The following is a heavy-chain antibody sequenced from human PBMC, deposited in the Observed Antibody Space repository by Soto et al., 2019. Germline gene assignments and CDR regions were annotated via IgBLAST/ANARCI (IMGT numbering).Heavy chain of an antibody. CDR1: GGSFSGYY. Sequence: SETLSLTCAVYGGSFSGYYWSWIRQPPGKGLEWIGEINHSGSTNYNPSLKSRVTISVDTSKNQFSLKLSSVTAADTAVYYCGRGRRGGRVRGVMSTPSASLFDYGGQETLFTVSS. D-gene: IGHD3-10*01. CDR2: INHSGST. CDR3: GRGRRGGRVRGVMSTPSASLFDY. J-gene: IGHJ4*02. V-gene: IGHV4-34*01.